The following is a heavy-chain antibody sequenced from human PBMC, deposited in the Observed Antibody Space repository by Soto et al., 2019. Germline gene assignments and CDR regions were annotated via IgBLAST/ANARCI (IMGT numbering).Heavy chain of an antibody. CDR2: ISSSSSYI. CDR1: GFTFSSYS. V-gene: IGHV3-21*01. J-gene: IGHJ4*02. Sequence: EVQLVESGGGLVKPGGSLRLSCAASGFTFSSYSMNWVRQAPGKGLEWVSSISSSSSYIYYAESVKGRFTISRDNAKNAMYLQMNSLRAEDTAVYYCARDLYSGSYLYYFDYWGQGTLVTVSS. CDR3: ARDLYSGSYLYYFDY. D-gene: IGHD1-26*01.